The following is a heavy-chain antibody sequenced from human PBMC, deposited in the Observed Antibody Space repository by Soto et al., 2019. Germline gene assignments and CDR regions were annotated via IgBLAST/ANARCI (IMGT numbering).Heavy chain of an antibody. Sequence: GRSLRLSCAASGFTFSSYAMHWVRQAPGKGLEWVAVISYDGSNKYYADSVKGRFTISRDNSKNTLYLQMNSLRAEDTAVYYCLIDTDRSGWSGFFAYWGQVPPVIVTT. V-gene: IGHV3-30-3*01. CDR3: LIDTDRSGWSGFFAY. CDR2: ISYDGSNK. CDR1: GFTFSSYA. J-gene: IGHJ4*02. D-gene: IGHD6-19*01.